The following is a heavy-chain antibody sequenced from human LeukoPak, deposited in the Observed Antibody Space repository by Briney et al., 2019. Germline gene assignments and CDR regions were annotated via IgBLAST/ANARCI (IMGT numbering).Heavy chain of an antibody. D-gene: IGHD3-10*01. Sequence: GSVTVSCKASGYTFTSYGMSWVRQAPGQGLEGMGWISAYNGNTNYAQKLQGRVTITKDTSKSTAYMELWSLRSDDTAVYYCAVHYYGSGSYYYFHYWGQGTLVTVSS. CDR3: AVHYYGSGSYYYFHY. J-gene: IGHJ4*02. CDR1: GYTFTSYG. CDR2: ISAYNGNT. V-gene: IGHV1-18*01.